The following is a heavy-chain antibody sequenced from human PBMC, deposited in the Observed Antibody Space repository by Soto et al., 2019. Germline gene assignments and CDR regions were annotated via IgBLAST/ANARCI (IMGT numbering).Heavy chain of an antibody. Sequence: EVQLVESGGGLVQPGGSLRLSCEASGFTFRNYDMHWVRQGTGKGLEWVSGISAAGDPDYADAVEGRCTISRENAQNSFFLQMNSLRVGDKAVYYCARTDRDVYGLDVWGQGTPVIVSS. CDR1: GFTFRNYD. CDR2: ISAAGDP. CDR3: ARTDRDVYGLDV. J-gene: IGHJ6*02. V-gene: IGHV3-13*05.